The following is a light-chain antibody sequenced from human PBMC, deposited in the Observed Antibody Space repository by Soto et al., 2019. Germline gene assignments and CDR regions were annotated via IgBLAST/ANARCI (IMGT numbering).Light chain of an antibody. J-gene: IGLJ1*01. Sequence: QSVLTQPASVSGSPGQSSTISCTGTSSDVGGYYYVSWYQHHPGKAPKLMIYQVSNRPSGVSNRFSCSKSGNTASLTISGLQAEDEADYYCSSYTSSNTFYVFGTGTKVTVL. CDR2: QVS. CDR3: SSYTSSNTFYV. V-gene: IGLV2-14*01. CDR1: SSDVGGYYY.